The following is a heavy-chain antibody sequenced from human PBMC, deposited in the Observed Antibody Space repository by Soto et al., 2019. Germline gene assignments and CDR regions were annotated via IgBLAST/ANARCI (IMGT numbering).Heavy chain of an antibody. J-gene: IGHJ6*03. CDR2: IRSKAYGGTT. V-gene: IGHV3-49*03. CDR3: TRPPLYSYGPNYMDV. D-gene: IGHD5-18*01. Sequence: EVQLVESGGGLVQPGRSLRLSCTASGFTFGDYAMSWFRQAPGKGLEWVGFIRSKAYGGTTEYAASVKGRFTISRDDSKSIAYLQMNSLKTEDTAVYYCTRPPLYSYGPNYMDVWGKGTTVTVSS. CDR1: GFTFGDYA.